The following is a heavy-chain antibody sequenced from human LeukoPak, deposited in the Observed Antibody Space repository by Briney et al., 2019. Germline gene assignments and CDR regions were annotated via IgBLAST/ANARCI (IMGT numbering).Heavy chain of an antibody. CDR2: ISGDGGST. J-gene: IGHJ4*02. CDR1: GFTFSSHR. V-gene: IGHV3-43*02. D-gene: IGHD3-22*01. Sequence: GGSLRLSCAASGFTFSSHRMHWVRQAPGEAPAWVSLISGDGGSTYYADSVKGRFTISRDNSKNSLYLQMNSLRTEDTALYYCAKDTAFGSGSQYYFDYWGQGTLVTVSS. CDR3: AKDTAFGSGSQYYFDY.